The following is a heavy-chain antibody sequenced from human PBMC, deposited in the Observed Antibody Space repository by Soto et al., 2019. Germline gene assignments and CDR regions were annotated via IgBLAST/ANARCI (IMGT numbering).Heavy chain of an antibody. CDR2: ISYDGSNK. D-gene: IGHD1-7*01. V-gene: IGHV3-30-3*01. CDR3: AKVVWNYALYGMDV. J-gene: IGHJ6*02. CDR1: GFTFSSYA. Sequence: PGGSLRLSCAASGFTFSSYAMHWVRQAPGKGLEWVAVISYDGSNKYYADSVKGRFTISRDNAKNSLYLQMNSLRAEDTAVYYCAKVVWNYALYGMDVWGQGTTVTVSS.